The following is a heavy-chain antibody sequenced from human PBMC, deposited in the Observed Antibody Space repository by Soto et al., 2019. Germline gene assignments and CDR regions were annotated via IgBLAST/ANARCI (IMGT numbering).Heavy chain of an antibody. Sequence: SATLSLTCLVSGGYLNNYYWTWIRLPAGKGLEWIGRIYSSGGTHYNPSLKSRVTISLDTSKNQFSLRLNSVTAADTAVYYCARGQRFSDWFDPWGQGILVTVS. J-gene: IGHJ5*02. V-gene: IGHV4-4*07. D-gene: IGHD3-3*01. CDR1: GGYLNNYY. CDR3: ARGQRFSDWFDP. CDR2: IYSSGGT.